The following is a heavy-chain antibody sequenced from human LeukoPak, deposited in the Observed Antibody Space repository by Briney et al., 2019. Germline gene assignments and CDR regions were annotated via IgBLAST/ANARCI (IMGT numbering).Heavy chain of an antibody. CDR3: ARHWDWYFAL. J-gene: IGHJ2*01. V-gene: IGHV4-34*01. CDR2: IHYNGRT. D-gene: IGHD7-27*01. Sequence: SSETLSLTCAVSGGSVFGYYWSWIRQPPGKGLEWIGEIHYNGRTKYHPALKSRVTISADTPNNQFSLKLTSMTAADTAVYYCARHWDWYFALWGPGTLVTVSS. CDR1: GGSVFGYY.